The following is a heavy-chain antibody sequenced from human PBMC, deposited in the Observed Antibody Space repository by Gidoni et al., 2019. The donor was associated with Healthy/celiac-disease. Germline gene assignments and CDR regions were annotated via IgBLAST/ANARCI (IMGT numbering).Heavy chain of an antibody. Sequence: QVQLVQSGAEVKKPGASVKVSCKAYEYTFTSYYMHWVRQAPGHGLEWMGIINTSGGRTSYAQKFQVRVTMTRDPPTSTVYMGLSSLGSEDTAVYYCARAYSYVHRVSFDIWGQVTMVTVSS. CDR3: ARAYSYVHRVSFDI. D-gene: IGHD5-18*01. CDR1: EYTFTSYY. J-gene: IGHJ3*02. V-gene: IGHV1-46*01. CDR2: INTSGGRT.